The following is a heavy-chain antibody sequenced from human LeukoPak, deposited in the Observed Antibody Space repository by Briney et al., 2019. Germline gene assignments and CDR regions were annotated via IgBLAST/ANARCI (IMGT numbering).Heavy chain of an antibody. CDR2: ISGSGAST. Sequence: GGSLRLSCAASGSTSSTYAMSWVRQAPGKGLEWVSAISGSGASTYYADSVTGRFIISRDNSKNTVFLHMKTLRVEDTALYYCARWGGSFSSRFDPWGQGTLVTVSS. D-gene: IGHD1-26*01. CDR1: GSTSSTYA. CDR3: ARWGGSFSSRFDP. V-gene: IGHV3-23*01. J-gene: IGHJ5*02.